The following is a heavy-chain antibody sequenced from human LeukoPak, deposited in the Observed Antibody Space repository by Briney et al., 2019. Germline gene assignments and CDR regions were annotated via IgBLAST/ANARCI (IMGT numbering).Heavy chain of an antibody. D-gene: IGHD3-10*01. CDR2: ISYDGSNK. V-gene: IGHV3-30*18. Sequence: HPGGSLRLSCAASGFTFSSYGMHWVRQAPGKGLEWVAVISYDGSNKYYADSVKGRFTISRDNSKNTLYLQMNSLRAEDTAVYYCAKARGTMVRGVSPTFDIWGQGTMVTVSS. J-gene: IGHJ3*02. CDR3: AKARGTMVRGVSPTFDI. CDR1: GFTFSSYG.